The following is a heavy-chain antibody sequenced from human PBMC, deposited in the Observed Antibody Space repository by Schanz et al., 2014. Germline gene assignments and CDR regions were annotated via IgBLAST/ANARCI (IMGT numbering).Heavy chain of an antibody. CDR3: ARDTTWRLDL. Sequence: QVQLQESGPGLVKPSQTLSLTCTVSGGSIRSGTYYWSWIRQPAGKALEWVGRVFPNGITNYNPSPKTRVPIPLETSKNLFSLTLTSLTAADTAVYYCARDTTWRLDLWGRGTLVTDSS. J-gene: IGHJ2*01. D-gene: IGHD1-1*01. CDR1: GGSIRSGTYY. V-gene: IGHV4-61*02. CDR2: VFPNGIT.